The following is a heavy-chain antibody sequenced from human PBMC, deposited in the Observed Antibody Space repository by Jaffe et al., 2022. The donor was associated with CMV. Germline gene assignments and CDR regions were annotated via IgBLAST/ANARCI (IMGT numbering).Heavy chain of an antibody. J-gene: IGHJ4*02. CDR3: ARASTGDGYNSGIFDY. D-gene: IGHD5-12*01. CDR2: IFTSGTI. CDR1: GLTVSNNY. V-gene: IGHV3-53*02. Sequence: EVQLVETGGGLIQPGGSLRLSCAASGLTVSNNYMSWVRQAPGKGPEWVSIIFTSGTIYYADSVKGRFTISRDTAKNTLYLQMNSLRAEDTAVYYCARASTGDGYNSGIFDYWGQGTLVTVSS.